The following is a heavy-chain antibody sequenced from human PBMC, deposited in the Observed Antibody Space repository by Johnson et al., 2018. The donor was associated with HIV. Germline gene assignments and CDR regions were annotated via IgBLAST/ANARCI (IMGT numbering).Heavy chain of an antibody. CDR3: ARVTGGYYSSSFGNAFDI. V-gene: IGHV3-20*03. D-gene: IGHD6-6*01. Sequence: LEWVSGINWNGGSTGYADSVKGRLTVSRDNAKNSLYLQMNSLRAEDTALYYCARVTGGYYSSSFGNAFDIWGQGTMVTVSS. CDR2: INWNGGST. J-gene: IGHJ3*02.